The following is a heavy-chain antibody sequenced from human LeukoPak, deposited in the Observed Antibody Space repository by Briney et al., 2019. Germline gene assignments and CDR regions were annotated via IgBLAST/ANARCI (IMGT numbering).Heavy chain of an antibody. J-gene: IGHJ3*02. CDR3: ARGSDSDTAMVDDAFDI. CDR1: GLTFSSFE. D-gene: IGHD5-18*01. V-gene: IGHV3-48*03. Sequence: GGSLRLSCVGSGLTFSSFEMNWVRQGPGKGLEWVSYISSSGDTTYYVDSVKGRFTISRDNAKNTLYLQMNSLRAEDTAVYYCARGSDSDTAMVDDAFDIWGQGTMVTVSS. CDR2: ISSSGDTT.